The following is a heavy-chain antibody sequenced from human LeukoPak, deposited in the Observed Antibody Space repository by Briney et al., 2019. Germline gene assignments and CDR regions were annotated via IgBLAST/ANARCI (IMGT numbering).Heavy chain of an antibody. J-gene: IGHJ5*02. CDR1: GGSISSRTYY. D-gene: IGHD3-3*01. V-gene: IGHV4-39*01. CDR2: IYYSGST. Sequence: SETLSLTCTVSGGSISSRTYYWGWIRQPPGKGLEWIGSIYYSGSTYYNPSLKSRVTISVDTSKNQFSLKLSSVTAADTAVYYCARHLGYDFWSGYNWFDPWGQGTLVTVSS. CDR3: ARHLGYDFWSGYNWFDP.